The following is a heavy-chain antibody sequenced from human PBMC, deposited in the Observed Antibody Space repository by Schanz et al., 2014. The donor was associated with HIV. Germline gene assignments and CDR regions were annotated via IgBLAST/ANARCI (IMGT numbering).Heavy chain of an antibody. CDR2: ISDTGVRT. Sequence: EVQLLESGGGLLQPGGSLRLSCAASGFSFSSYAMSWVRQAPGKGLEWVSGISDTGVRTNYADSVKGRFTISRDNAKNSLYLQMNSLRAEDTAVYYCASGNYYDSSGYYYPPRYWGQGTLVTVSS. CDR3: ASGNYYDSSGYYYPPRY. CDR1: GFSFSSYA. J-gene: IGHJ4*02. D-gene: IGHD3-22*01. V-gene: IGHV3-23*01.